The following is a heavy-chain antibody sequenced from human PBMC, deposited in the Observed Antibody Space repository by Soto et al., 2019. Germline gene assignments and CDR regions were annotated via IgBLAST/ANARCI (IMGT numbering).Heavy chain of an antibody. CDR3: AKRSGDFASWCCED. D-gene: IGHD3-22*01. CDR1: GFSFSTYA. J-gene: IGHJ4*02. Sequence: EVQLLESGGGLVQPGGSLRLSCAASGFSFSTYAMSWVRQAPGKGLEWVSFISGSGDNTYCAEFVKGRFTISRYHAENRVGRQMNSLRVDVSAAYCCAKRSGDFASWCCEDWGQGTLVTVSS. CDR2: ISGSGDNT. V-gene: IGHV3-23*01.